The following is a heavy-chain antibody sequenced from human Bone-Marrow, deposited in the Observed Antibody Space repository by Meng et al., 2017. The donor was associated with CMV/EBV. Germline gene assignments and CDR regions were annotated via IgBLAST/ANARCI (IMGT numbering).Heavy chain of an antibody. D-gene: IGHD1-26*01. CDR2: ISSRSSTI. CDR1: GFTFSSYS. J-gene: IGHJ5*02. CDR3: AGALPSGSFWFAP. Sequence: GESLKISCPASGFTFSSYSMNWVRQAPGKGLEWVSYISSRSSTIYYADSAKGRFPISRNNAKNSLYLQMNRLRAEDTAVDYCAGALPSGSFWFAPWGQGTLVPVYS. V-gene: IGHV3-48*04.